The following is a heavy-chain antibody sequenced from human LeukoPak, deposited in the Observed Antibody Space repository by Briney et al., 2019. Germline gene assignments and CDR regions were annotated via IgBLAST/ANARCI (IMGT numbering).Heavy chain of an antibody. V-gene: IGHV3-23*01. CDR1: GFTFSSYA. D-gene: IGHD6-6*01. J-gene: IGHJ4*02. CDR3: ARAIAYSSSGIDY. Sequence: GGSLRLSCAAFGFTFSSYAMSWVRQIPGKGLEWVSTISGGGGSTSYADSVKGRFTISRDNSKSTLFLQMNSLRAEDTAVYYCARAIAYSSSGIDYWGQGTLVTVSS. CDR2: ISGGGGST.